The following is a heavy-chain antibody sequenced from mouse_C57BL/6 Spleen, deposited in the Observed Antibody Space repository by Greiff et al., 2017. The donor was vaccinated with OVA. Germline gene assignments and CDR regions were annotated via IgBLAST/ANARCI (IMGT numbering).Heavy chain of an antibody. J-gene: IGHJ3*01. D-gene: IGHD2-5*01. CDR1: GYTFTDYN. Sequence: EVQLQQSGPELVKPGASVKIPCTASGYTFTDYNMDWVKQSHGKSLEWIGDINPNNGGTIYNQKFKGKATLTVDKSSSTAYMELRSLTSEDTAVYYCARRGYYSNRFAYWGQGTLVTVSA. CDR2: INPNNGGT. V-gene: IGHV1-18*01. CDR3: ARRGYYSNRFAY.